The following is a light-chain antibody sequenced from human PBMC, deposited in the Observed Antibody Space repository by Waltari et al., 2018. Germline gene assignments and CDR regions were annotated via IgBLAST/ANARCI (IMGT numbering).Light chain of an antibody. V-gene: IGKV1-33*01. J-gene: IGKJ4*01. CDR2: DAS. Sequence: DIHMTQSPSSLSASVGDRVTFTCQASQDINNYLNWYHQKPGQAPKFLIYDASKLETGVPSRFSGSGSGTTFTFTISYLEPEDVGTYYCQQYDSLPVTFGGGTKVEI. CDR3: QQYDSLPVT. CDR1: QDINNY.